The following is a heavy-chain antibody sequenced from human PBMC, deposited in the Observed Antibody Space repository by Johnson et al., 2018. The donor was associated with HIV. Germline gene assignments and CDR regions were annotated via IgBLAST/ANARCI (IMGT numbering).Heavy chain of an antibody. Sequence: QVQLVESGGGVVQPGRSLRLSCAASGFTFSSYAMHWVRQAPGKGLEWVAVISYDGSNKYYADSVKGRFTISRDNSNNTLYLQMNSLRAEDTAVYYCARDGRDLVTRGSFDVWGQGTVVTVSS. V-gene: IGHV3-30*04. CDR1: GFTFSSYA. CDR3: ARDGRDLVTRGSFDV. J-gene: IGHJ3*01. D-gene: IGHD3-9*01. CDR2: ISYDGSNK.